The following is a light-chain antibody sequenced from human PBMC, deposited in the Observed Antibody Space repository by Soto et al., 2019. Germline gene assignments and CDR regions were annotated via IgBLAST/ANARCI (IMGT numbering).Light chain of an antibody. CDR1: QSISSN. CDR3: QQYNDWPPIT. J-gene: IGKJ4*01. V-gene: IGKV3-15*01. Sequence: EIFMTQSPATLSVSPGEGATLSCRASQSISSNLAWYQQKPGQAPRLVIFDASTRATGIPDRFTGRGSGTEFTLTISSLQSEDSAVYFCQQYNDWPPITFGGGTKVDIK. CDR2: DAS.